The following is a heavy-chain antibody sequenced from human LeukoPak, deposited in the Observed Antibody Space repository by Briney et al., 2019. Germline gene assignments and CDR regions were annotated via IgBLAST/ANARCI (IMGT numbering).Heavy chain of an antibody. J-gene: IGHJ4*02. CDR1: GGSISSYY. V-gene: IGHV4-59*01. CDR2: IYYSGST. Sequence: PSETLSLTCTVSGGSISSYYWSWIRQPPGKGLGWIGYIYYSGSTNYNPSLKSRVTISVDTSKNQFSLKLSSVTAADTAVYYCARDAAMVLDYWGQGTLVTVSS. CDR3: ARDAAMVLDY. D-gene: IGHD5-18*01.